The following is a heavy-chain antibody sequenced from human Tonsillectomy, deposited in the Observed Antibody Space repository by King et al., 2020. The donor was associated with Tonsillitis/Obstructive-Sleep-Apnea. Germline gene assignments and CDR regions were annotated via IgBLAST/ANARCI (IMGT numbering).Heavy chain of an antibody. Sequence: QLQESGPGLVKPSETLSLTCTVSGGSISSSSYYWGWIRQPPGKGREWIGSIYYSGSTYYNPSLKSRVTISVDTSKNQFSLKLSSVTAADTALYYCARGGTGTNFDYWGQGTLVTVSS. D-gene: IGHD1-7*01. V-gene: IGHV4-39*01. CDR3: ARGGTGTNFDY. J-gene: IGHJ4*02. CDR1: GGSISSSSYY. CDR2: IYYSGST.